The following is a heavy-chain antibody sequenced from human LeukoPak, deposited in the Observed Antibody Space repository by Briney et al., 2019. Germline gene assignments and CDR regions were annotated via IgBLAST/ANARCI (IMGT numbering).Heavy chain of an antibody. CDR1: GFTFSSHS. CDR2: ISSSSSTI. J-gene: IGHJ4*02. D-gene: IGHD3-22*01. Sequence: GGSLRLSCAASGFTFSSHSMNWVRQAPGKGLEWVSYISSSSSTIYHADSVKGRFTISRDNAKNSLYLQMNSLRAEDTAVYYCARGAYYYEDWGQGTLVTVSS. CDR3: ARGAYYYED. V-gene: IGHV3-48*01.